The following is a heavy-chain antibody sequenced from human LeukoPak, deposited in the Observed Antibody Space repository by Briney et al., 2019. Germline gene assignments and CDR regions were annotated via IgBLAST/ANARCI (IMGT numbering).Heavy chain of an antibody. J-gene: IGHJ4*02. V-gene: IGHV4-59*01. Sequence: SETLSLTCTVSGGSISSCYWSWIRQPPGKGLEWIGYIYYSGSTNYNPSLKSRVTISVDTSKNQFSLKLSSVTAADTAVYYCATLRRSSSWYVSYWGQGTLVTVSS. CDR2: IYYSGST. CDR3: ATLRRSSSWYVSY. D-gene: IGHD6-13*01. CDR1: GGSISSCY.